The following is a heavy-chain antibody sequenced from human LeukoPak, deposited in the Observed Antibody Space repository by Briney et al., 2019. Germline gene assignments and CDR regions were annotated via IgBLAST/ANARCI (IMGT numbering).Heavy chain of an antibody. CDR2: IYYSGST. J-gene: IGHJ3*02. CDR1: GGSISRYY. D-gene: IGHD3-3*01. Sequence: SETLSLTCTVSGGSISRYYWNWIRQPPGQGLEWIGYIYYSGSTNYNPSLKSRVTISVDTSKNQFSLKLTSVTAADTAVYYCAKCVGFLEWNDAFDIWGQGTMVTVSS. V-gene: IGHV4-59*08. CDR3: AKCVGFLEWNDAFDI.